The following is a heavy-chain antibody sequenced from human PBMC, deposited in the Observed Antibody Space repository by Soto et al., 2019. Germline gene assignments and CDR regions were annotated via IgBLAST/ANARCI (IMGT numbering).Heavy chain of an antibody. CDR2: LTPGGETT. V-gene: IGHV3-23*01. D-gene: IGHD1-1*01. CDR1: GFTFSDYA. CDR3: ANYSPVGGHYHELYY. Sequence: PGGSLRLSCAASGFTFSDYAMTWVRQAPGKGLEWVSALTPGGETTYHIDSVKGRFTISRDNAKNTLYLQMNSLTDADTAVYYCANYSPVGGHYHELYYWGRGTLVPVSS. J-gene: IGHJ4*02.